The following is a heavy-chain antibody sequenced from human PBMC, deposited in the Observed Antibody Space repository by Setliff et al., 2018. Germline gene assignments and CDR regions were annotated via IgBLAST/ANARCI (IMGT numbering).Heavy chain of an antibody. D-gene: IGHD5-18*01. Sequence: ASVKVSCKASGYTFTTYDIIWVRQATGQGLEWMGWMNPNSGNAAYAQKFQGRVNMTRNTSISTAYMALSSLTSADTAVYYCAREGVDTRSSTDYRYYMDVWGKGTTVTVSS. CDR2: MNPNSGNA. J-gene: IGHJ6*03. CDR3: AREGVDTRSSTDYRYYMDV. CDR1: GYTFTTYD. V-gene: IGHV1-8*02.